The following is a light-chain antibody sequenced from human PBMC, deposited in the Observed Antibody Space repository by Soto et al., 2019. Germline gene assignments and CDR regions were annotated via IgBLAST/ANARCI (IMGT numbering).Light chain of an antibody. J-gene: IGKJ1*01. CDR1: QTISSW. CDR2: KAS. CDR3: QHYNSYSEA. Sequence: DIQMTQSPSTLSGSVGDRVTITCRASQTISSWLAWYQQKPGKDPKLLIYKASTLKSGVPSRFSGSGSGTEFNLTISRLQTDDFATYECQHYNSYSEAFGQGTKGDIK. V-gene: IGKV1-5*03.